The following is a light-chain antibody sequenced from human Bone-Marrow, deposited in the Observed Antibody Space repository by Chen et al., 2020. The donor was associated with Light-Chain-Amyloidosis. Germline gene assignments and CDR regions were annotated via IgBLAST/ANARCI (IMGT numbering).Light chain of an antibody. Sequence: QSVLTQPPSAPGPPGQRVTISFSGGSSNIGSNSLNWYQHLPGTAPKLLTYGNIQRPSGVPDRFSGSKSATSASLAISGLQSEDEADYYCAAWDDSLTGVVFGGGTKLTVL. CDR2: GNI. CDR3: AAWDDSLTGVV. V-gene: IGLV1-44*01. CDR1: SSNIGSNS. J-gene: IGLJ2*01.